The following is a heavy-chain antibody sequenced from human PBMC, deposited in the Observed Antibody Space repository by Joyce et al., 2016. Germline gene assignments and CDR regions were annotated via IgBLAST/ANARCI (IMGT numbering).Heavy chain of an antibody. CDR2: ISYDGSNK. CDR1: GFTFSNYG. Sequence: QVQLVDSGGGVVQPGRSLRLSCVASGFTFSNYGMHWVRQAPGKGVEWVAVISYDGSNKYYSDSVKGRFTSSRDNSRNTVYLQMNSLRPEDTAVYYCAKDCHYSSGYYEGFDYWGQGTLVTVSS. D-gene: IGHD3-22*01. J-gene: IGHJ4*02. V-gene: IGHV3-30*18. CDR3: AKDCHYSSGYYEGFDY.